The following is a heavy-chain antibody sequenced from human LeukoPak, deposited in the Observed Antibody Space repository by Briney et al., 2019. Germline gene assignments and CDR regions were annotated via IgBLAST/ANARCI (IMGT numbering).Heavy chain of an antibody. CDR2: IYYSGST. J-gene: IGHJ4*02. CDR1: GGSISSSSYY. Sequence: PSETLSLTCTVSGGSISSSSYYWGWIRQPPGKGLEWIGSIYYSGSTYYNPSLKSRVTISVDTSKNQFSLKLSSVTAADTGVYYCARDRRGSGSYYSDYWGQGTLVTVSS. D-gene: IGHD3-10*01. CDR3: ARDRRGSGSYYSDY. V-gene: IGHV4-39*07.